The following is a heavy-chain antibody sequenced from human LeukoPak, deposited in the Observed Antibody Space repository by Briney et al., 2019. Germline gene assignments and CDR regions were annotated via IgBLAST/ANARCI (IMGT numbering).Heavy chain of an antibody. J-gene: IGHJ4*02. CDR1: GFTFSSYS. D-gene: IGHD1-26*01. V-gene: IGHV3-48*01. CDR2: ISSSSSTI. CDR3: ARGPGGATKALFVY. Sequence: GGSLRLSCAASGFTFSSYSMNWVRQAPGKGLEWVSYISSSSSTIYYADSVKGRFTISRDNAKNSLYLQMNSLRAEDTAVYYCARGPGGATKALFVYGGKGPLVTVSS.